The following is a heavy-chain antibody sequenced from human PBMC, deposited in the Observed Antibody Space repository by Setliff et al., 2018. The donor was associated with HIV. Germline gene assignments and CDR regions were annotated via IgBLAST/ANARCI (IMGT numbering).Heavy chain of an antibody. Sequence: GGSLRLSCAASGFNFNNHAMHWVRQAPGTGPECVAVISDDGSAKYYGDSVKGRFTISRDNSKNTLYLQMNSLRAEDTAVYYCASHCSSTSCQYDYWGQGTLVTVSS. D-gene: IGHD2-2*01. CDR2: ISDDGSAK. J-gene: IGHJ4*02. CDR3: ASHCSSTSCQYDY. CDR1: GFNFNNHA. V-gene: IGHV3-30*04.